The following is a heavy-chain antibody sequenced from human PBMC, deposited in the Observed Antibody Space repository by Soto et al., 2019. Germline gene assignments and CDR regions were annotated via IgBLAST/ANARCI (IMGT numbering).Heavy chain of an antibody. V-gene: IGHV2-26*01. CDR1: GFSLSNSKMG. J-gene: IGHJ5*02. Sequence: QVTLKESGPVLVKPTETLTLTCTVSGFSLSNSKMGVSWIRQPPGKALEWLAQISSHDEKTYRTSLKSRLTSAGDTPKRSVHRTGTNLDLADTATYVCIPATGYCSGGGCYPKWFDPWGQGILVTVSS. CDR2: ISSHDEK. D-gene: IGHD2-15*01. CDR3: IPATGYCSGGGCYPKWFDP.